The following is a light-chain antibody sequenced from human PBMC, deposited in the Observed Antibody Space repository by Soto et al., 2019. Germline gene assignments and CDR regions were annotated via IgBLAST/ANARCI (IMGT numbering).Light chain of an antibody. CDR1: QGISSS. CDR3: QQCDTYPFT. CDR2: GTS. J-gene: IGKJ3*01. Sequence: DIQMTQSPSSMSASVGDRVTIACRASQGISSSLGWFQQKPGKAPKSLIFGTSILQSGVPSRFSGSGSGTDFTLTISSLQPEDFATYYCQQCDTYPFTFGPGTTVDIK. V-gene: IGKV1-16*01.